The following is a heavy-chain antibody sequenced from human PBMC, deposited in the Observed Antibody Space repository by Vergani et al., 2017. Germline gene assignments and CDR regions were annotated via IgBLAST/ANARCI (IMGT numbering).Heavy chain of an antibody. V-gene: IGHV4-38-2*02. CDR2: IYHSGRT. CDR3: GCLDGSLREN. Sequence: QVQLQESGPGLVKPSETLSLICTVSDFSITNGDYWGWIRQPPGKGLEWIGSIYHSGRTYYNPSLRSRLTISVDTSKNQFSLTLRSVTAADTAVYHCGCLDGSLRENWGQGTLVTVSS. J-gene: IGHJ4*02. D-gene: IGHD5/OR15-5a*01. CDR1: DFSITNGDY.